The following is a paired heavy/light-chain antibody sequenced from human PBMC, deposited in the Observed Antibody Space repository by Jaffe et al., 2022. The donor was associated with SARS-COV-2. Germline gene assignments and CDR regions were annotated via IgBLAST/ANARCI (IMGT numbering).Light chain of an antibody. CDR1: QSLLYSTNNKNY. CDR3: QQYFNSPL. V-gene: IGKV4-1*01. Sequence: DIVMTQSPDSLAVSLGERATINCKSSQSLLYSTNNKNYLAWYQQKPGQPPKLLISWASTRESGVPDRFSGSGSGTDFTLTISSLQAEDVAIYYCQQYFNSPLFGQGTKLEIK. J-gene: IGKJ2*01. CDR2: WAS.
Heavy chain of an antibody. Sequence: QVQLVQSGSELKKPGASVKVSCKASGYTFTAHTFNWVRQAPGQGLEWMGWINTNTGNPTYVQGFRGRFVFSLDTSVTTAYLQISSLQTEDTAVYYCARGAYSSGDYYYFDYWGQGTLVTVSS. CDR1: GYTFTAHT. V-gene: IGHV7-4-1*02. CDR2: INTNTGNP. D-gene: IGHD3-22*01. CDR3: ARGAYSSGDYYYFDY. J-gene: IGHJ4*02.